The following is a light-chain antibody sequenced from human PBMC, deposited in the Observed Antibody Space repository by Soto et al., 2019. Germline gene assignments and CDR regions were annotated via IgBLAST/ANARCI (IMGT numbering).Light chain of an antibody. Sequence: DIQMTQSPSSLSASVGDRVAITCRASQSISSWLAWYQQKPGKAPRLLIFDVFSLESGVPSRFSGSRSGTEFTLTISSLQPDDYATYYCQQYNSYSPLTFGGGTKVETK. J-gene: IGKJ4*01. CDR2: DVF. V-gene: IGKV1-5*01. CDR1: QSISSW. CDR3: QQYNSYSPLT.